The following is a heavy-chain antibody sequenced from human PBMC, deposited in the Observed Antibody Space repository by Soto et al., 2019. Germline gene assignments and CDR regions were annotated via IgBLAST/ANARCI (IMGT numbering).Heavy chain of an antibody. J-gene: IGHJ3*01. V-gene: IGHV1-2*02. Sequence: QVQLVQSGAEVKKPGASVKVSCKASGYIFSDYYMHWVRQAPGQGLECMGWINPNSGDTIYAQKFGGGVPVTGHPSINTAYMERSRLIFEDRAFYYWGRGGAVPGINDDLFDLGGKGTMVTFSS. CDR2: INPNSGDT. CDR1: GYIFSDYY. D-gene: IGHD6-19*01. CDR3: GRGGAVPGINDDLFDL.